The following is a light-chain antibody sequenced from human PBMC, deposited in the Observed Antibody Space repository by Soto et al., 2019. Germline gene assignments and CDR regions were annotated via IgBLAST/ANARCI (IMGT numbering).Light chain of an antibody. CDR1: QSVSSIY. J-gene: IGKJ4*01. CDR3: QQYITSPPRLT. Sequence: ELVLTQSPGTLSLSPGERATLSCRASQSVSSIYLAWYQQKPGQAPRLLVYDVSTRATGIPDRFSGSGSGTDFPLTISSLEPEDFAVYYCQQYITSPPRLTFGGGTKVEIK. CDR2: DVS. V-gene: IGKV3-20*01.